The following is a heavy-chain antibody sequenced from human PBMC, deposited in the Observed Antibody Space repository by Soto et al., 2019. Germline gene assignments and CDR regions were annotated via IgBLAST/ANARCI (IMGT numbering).Heavy chain of an antibody. CDR3: ASTHTIFGVVKGMDV. CDR2: IYYSGST. J-gene: IGHJ6*02. CDR1: GGSISSGGYY. Sequence: LSLTCTVSGGSISSGGYYWSWVRQHPGKGLEWIGYIYYSGSTYYNPSLKSRVTISVDTSKNQFSLKLSSVTAADTAVYYCASTHTIFGVVKGMDVCGQGTTITFSS. V-gene: IGHV4-31*03. D-gene: IGHD3-3*01.